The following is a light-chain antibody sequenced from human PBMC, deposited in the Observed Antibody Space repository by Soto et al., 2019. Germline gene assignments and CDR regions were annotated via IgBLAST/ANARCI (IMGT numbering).Light chain of an antibody. CDR2: EVS. V-gene: IGLV2-14*01. Sequence: QSALTQPASVSGSPGQSITISCTGTSSDVGGYNYVSWYQQHPGKAPKLMIYEVSYRPSGVSNRFSGSKSGNTASLTVSGLRAEDEADYYCSSYAGSNNFVFGSGTQLTVL. CDR1: SSDVGGYNY. CDR3: SSYAGSNNFV. J-gene: IGLJ7*01.